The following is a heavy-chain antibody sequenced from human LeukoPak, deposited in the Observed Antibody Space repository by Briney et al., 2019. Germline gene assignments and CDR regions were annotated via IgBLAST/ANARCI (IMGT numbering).Heavy chain of an antibody. J-gene: IGHJ5*02. D-gene: IGHD2-15*01. V-gene: IGHV1-18*01. CDR1: GYTFTSYG. Sequence: GASVKVSCKASGYTFTSYGISWVRQAPGQGLEWMRWISAYNGNTNYAQKLQGRVTMTTDTSTSTAYMELRSLRSDDTAVYYCARDSDCSGGSCYVNWFDPWGQGTLVTVSS. CDR3: ARDSDCSGGSCYVNWFDP. CDR2: ISAYNGNT.